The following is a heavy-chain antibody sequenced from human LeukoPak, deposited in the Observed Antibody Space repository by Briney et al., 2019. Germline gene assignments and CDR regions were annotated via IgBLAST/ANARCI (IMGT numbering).Heavy chain of an antibody. CDR2: INPNSGGT. J-gene: IGHJ4*02. Sequence: GASVKVSCKASGYTFTAYYLHWVRQAPGQGLEWMGWINPNSGGTKYAQKFQGRVTMTEDTSTDTAYMELSSLRSEDTAVYYCATLDSGSFSRQLENRLLYYWGQGTLATVSS. CDR3: ATLDSGSFSRQLENRLLYY. CDR1: GYTFTAYY. D-gene: IGHD1-26*01. V-gene: IGHV1-2*02.